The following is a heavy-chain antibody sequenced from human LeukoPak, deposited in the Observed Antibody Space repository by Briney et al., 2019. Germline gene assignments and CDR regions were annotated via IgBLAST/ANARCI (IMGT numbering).Heavy chain of an antibody. CDR2: ISSSSSYI. CDR3: AREIALAGLNDY. D-gene: IGHD6-19*01. V-gene: IGHV3-21*01. CDR1: RFTLSSYS. J-gene: IGHJ4*02. Sequence: GGALRLSRAASRFTLSSYSMNSVCPTPGKRRAWVSSISSSSSYISYADSVKGRFTISRDNAKNSLYLQVKSLRAEDTAVYYCAREIALAGLNDYWGQGTLVTVSS.